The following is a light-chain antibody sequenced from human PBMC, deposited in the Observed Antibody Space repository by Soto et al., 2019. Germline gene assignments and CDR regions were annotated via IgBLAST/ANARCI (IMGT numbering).Light chain of an antibody. CDR1: QGIGNG. V-gene: IGKV1-6*01. CDR3: LQDHDYSWT. CDR2: AAS. Sequence: AIQVTQSPSSLSASVGDRVTIPCRAGQGIGNGLGWYQQKPGKAPKLLIYAASHLQRGVPSRFSGSGFGTEFTLPINSLQPEDFATYYCLQDHDYSWTFGQGTKVEIK. J-gene: IGKJ1*01.